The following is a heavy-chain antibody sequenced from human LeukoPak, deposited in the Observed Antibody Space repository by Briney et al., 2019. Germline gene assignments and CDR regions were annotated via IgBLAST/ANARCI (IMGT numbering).Heavy chain of an antibody. D-gene: IGHD3-10*01. CDR2: ISYDGSNK. V-gene: IGHV3-30*04. CDR3: ARFSGSPN. J-gene: IGHJ4*02. Sequence: GGSLRLSCAASGFTFSSYAMHWVRQAPGKGLEWVAVISYDGSNKYYADSVKGRFTISRDNAKNSLYLQMNSLRAEDTAVYYCARFSGSPNWGQGTLVTVSS. CDR1: GFTFSSYA.